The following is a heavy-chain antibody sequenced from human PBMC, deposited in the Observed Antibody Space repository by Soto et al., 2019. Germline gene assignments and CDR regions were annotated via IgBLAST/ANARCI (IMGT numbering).Heavy chain of an antibody. CDR2: ISSSSSTI. CDR3: ARDRGFSFDY. CDR1: GFTFRRNN. J-gene: IGHJ4*02. D-gene: IGHD3-10*01. V-gene: IGHV3-48*02. Sequence: GGSLRLSCAASGFTFRRNNMNWVRQAPGKGLEWVSYISSSSSTIYYADSVKGRFTISRDNAKNSLYLQMNSLRDEDTAVYYCARDRGFSFDYWGQGTLVTVS.